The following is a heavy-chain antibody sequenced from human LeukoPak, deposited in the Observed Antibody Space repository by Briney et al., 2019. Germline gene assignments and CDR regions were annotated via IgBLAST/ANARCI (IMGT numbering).Heavy chain of an antibody. CDR1: GFTLSSYG. V-gene: IGHV3-23*01. D-gene: IGHD3-22*01. CDR2: ITGSGGST. J-gene: IGHJ6*04. Sequence: GSLRLSCAASGFTLSSYGMSWVRQAPGKGLEWVSGITGSGGSTYYADSVKGRFTISRDNSKNTQYLQMNSLRAEDTAVYYCARGPTMKMDVWGKGTTVTVSS. CDR3: ARGPTMKMDV.